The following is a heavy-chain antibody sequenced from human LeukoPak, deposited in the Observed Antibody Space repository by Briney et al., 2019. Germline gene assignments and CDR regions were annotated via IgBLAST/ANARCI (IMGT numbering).Heavy chain of an antibody. D-gene: IGHD6-13*01. J-gene: IGHJ6*03. CDR3: ARMYSSLNYYYMDV. V-gene: IGHV4-34*01. CDR1: GGSFSGYY. CDR2: INHSGST. Sequence: PSETLSLTCAVYGGSFSGYYWSWIRQPPGKGLEWIGEINHSGSTNYNPSLKSRVTISVDTSKNQFSLKLSSVTAADTAVYYCARMYSSLNYYYMDVWGKGTTVTISS.